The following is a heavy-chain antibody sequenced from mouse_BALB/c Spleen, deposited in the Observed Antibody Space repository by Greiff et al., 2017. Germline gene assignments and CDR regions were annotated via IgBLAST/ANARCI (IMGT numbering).Heavy chain of an antibody. Sequence: QVQLKQSGAELAKPGASVKMSCKASGYTFTSYWMHWVKQRPGQGLEWIGYINPSTGYTEYNQKFKDKATLTADKSSSTAYMQLSSLTSEDSAVYYCARGRYDVNFDYWGQGTTLTVSS. CDR3: ARGRYDVNFDY. V-gene: IGHV1-7*01. CDR1: GYTFTSYW. J-gene: IGHJ2*01. CDR2: INPSTGYT. D-gene: IGHD2-14*01.